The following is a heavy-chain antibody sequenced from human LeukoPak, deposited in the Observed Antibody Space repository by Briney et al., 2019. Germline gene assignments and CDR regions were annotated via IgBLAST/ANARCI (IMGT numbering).Heavy chain of an antibody. CDR2: ISGDGGST. CDR1: GFTFDDYA. Sequence: GGSLRLSCAASGFTFDDYAMHWVRQAPGKGLEWVSLISGDGGSTYYADSVKGRFTISRDNSKNFLYLQVNSLRTEDTALYYCAKDMGDSSGYFDYWGQGTLVTVSS. V-gene: IGHV3-43*02. J-gene: IGHJ4*02. D-gene: IGHD3-22*01. CDR3: AKDMGDSSGYFDY.